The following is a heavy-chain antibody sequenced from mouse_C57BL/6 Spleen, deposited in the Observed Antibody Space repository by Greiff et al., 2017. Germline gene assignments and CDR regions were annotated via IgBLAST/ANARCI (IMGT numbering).Heavy chain of an antibody. V-gene: IGHV1-7*01. CDR1: GYTFTSYW. CDR3: ARRDYDEGSVDY. D-gene: IGHD2-4*01. Sequence: QVHVKQSGAELAKPGASVKLSCKASGYTFTSYWMHWVKQRPGQGLEWIGYINPSSGYTKYNQKFKDKATLTADKSSSTAYMQLSSLTYEDSAVYYCARRDYDEGSVDYWGQGTTLTVSS. CDR2: INPSSGYT. J-gene: IGHJ2*01.